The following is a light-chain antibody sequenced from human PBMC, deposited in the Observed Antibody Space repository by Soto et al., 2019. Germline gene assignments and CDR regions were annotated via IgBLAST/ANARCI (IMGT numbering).Light chain of an antibody. Sequence: QSALTQPPSVSGAPGQRVTISCTGSSSNIGAGYDVHWYQVLPGTAPKLLIYENDNRPSGVPDRFSGSKSGTSASLAITGLRAEDEGDYFCQSYDNSLTVLYVFGTGTKLTVL. CDR3: QSYDNSLTVLYV. CDR1: SSNIGAGYD. V-gene: IGLV1-40*01. CDR2: END. J-gene: IGLJ1*01.